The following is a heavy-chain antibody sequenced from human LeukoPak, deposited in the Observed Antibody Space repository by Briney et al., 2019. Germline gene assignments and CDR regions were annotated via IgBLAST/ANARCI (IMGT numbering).Heavy chain of an antibody. J-gene: IGHJ6*03. Sequence: GGSLRLSCAASGFTFDDYGMSWVRQAPGKGLEWVSGINWNGGSTGYADSVKGRFTISRDNSKNTLYLQMNSLRAEETAVYYCARVGYSSSWHYYMDVWGKGTTVTVSS. V-gene: IGHV3-20*04. CDR1: GFTFDDYG. D-gene: IGHD6-13*01. CDR3: ARVGYSSSWHYYMDV. CDR2: INWNGGST.